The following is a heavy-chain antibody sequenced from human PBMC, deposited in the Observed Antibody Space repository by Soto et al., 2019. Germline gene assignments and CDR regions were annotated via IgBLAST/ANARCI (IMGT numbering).Heavy chain of an antibody. Sequence: QVHLQQWGPGLLKPSETLSLTCAVYGGSFNGYYWSWIRQSPGKGLEWIGEITHGGTTTYSPSLKSRITMSLDTSKNQFSLDLTSVTAADTAIYYCARADPDASVGYWGQGTLVTVSS. J-gene: IGHJ4*02. CDR3: ARADPDASVGY. CDR2: ITHGGTT. CDR1: GGSFNGYY. D-gene: IGHD3-16*01. V-gene: IGHV4-34*01.